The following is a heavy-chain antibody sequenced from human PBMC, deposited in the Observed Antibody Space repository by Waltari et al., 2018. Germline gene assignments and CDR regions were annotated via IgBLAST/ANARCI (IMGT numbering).Heavy chain of an antibody. CDR1: GGTFSSYA. CDR3: ARESRYYDSSGQISPDAFDI. Sequence: QVQLVQSGAEVKKPGSSVKVSCKASGGTFSSYAIRWVRQAHGQGLEWMGGIIPIFGTANYAQKFQGRVTITADESTSTAYMELSSLRSEDTAVYYCARESRYYDSSGQISPDAFDIWGQGTMVTVSS. CDR2: IIPIFGTA. V-gene: IGHV1-69*01. D-gene: IGHD3-22*01. J-gene: IGHJ3*02.